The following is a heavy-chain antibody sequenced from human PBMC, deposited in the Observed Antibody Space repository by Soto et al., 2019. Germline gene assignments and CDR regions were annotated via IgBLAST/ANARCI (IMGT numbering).Heavy chain of an antibody. Sequence: ASLKVSCNTSGPTFSTYTITWMRQTPGEGLEWMGWIIPRSATSNYAQKFQGRVTITADESTNTAYMELSSLRSEDTAVYYCAREGLVLVPTTVNSDYYYYAMEVWGQGTTVTVSS. CDR3: AREGLVLVPTTVNSDYYYYAMEV. V-gene: IGHV1-69*13. J-gene: IGHJ6*02. CDR2: IIPRSATS. D-gene: IGHD2-2*01. CDR1: GPTFSTYT.